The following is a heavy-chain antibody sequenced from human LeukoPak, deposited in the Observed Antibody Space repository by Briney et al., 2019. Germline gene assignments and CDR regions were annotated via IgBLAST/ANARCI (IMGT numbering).Heavy chain of an antibody. CDR3: AKAGCTTANCYSNS. J-gene: IGHJ4*02. Sequence: GGSLRLSCAASGFTFSSYALSWVRQAPGKGLEWVSALTASGDTTYYAHSVKGRFTISRDNSKNTLYLQMNSLRGGDTAIYYCAKAGCTTANCYSNSWGQGTLVTVSS. CDR2: LTASGDTT. CDR1: GFTFSSYA. D-gene: IGHD2-21*02. V-gene: IGHV3-23*01.